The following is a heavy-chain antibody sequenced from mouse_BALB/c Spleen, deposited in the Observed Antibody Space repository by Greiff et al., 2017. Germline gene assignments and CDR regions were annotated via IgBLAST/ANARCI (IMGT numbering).Heavy chain of an antibody. CDR1: GYTFTSYY. CDR3: ARSAYGYDRAMDY. CDR2: IYPGNVNT. D-gene: IGHD2-2*01. J-gene: IGHJ4*01. Sequence: VQLQQSGPELVKPGASVRISCKASGYTFTSYYIHWVKQRPGQGLEWIGWIYPGNVNTKYNEKFKGKATLTADKSSSTAYMQLSSLTSEDSAVYFCARSAYGYDRAMDYWGQGTSVTVSS. V-gene: IGHV1S56*01.